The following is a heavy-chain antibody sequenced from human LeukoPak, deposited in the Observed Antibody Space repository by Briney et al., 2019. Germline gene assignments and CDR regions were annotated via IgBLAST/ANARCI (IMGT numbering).Heavy chain of an antibody. CDR3: ARAYCSSTSCYAWESWFDP. D-gene: IGHD2-2*01. V-gene: IGHV3-21*01. CDR2: ISSSSSYI. J-gene: IGHJ5*02. CDR1: GFTFSSYS. Sequence: GGSLRLSCAASGFTFSSYSMNWVRQAPGKGLEWVPSISSSSSYIYYADSVKGRFTISRDNAKNSLYLQMNSLRAEDTAVYYCARAYCSSTSCYAWESWFDPWGQGTLVTVSS.